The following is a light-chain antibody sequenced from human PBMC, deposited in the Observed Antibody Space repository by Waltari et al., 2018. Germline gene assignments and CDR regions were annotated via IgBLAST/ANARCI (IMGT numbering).Light chain of an antibody. CDR3: CSYAGRGTYF. J-gene: IGLJ1*01. CDR1: TSDVGSYDL. Sequence: QSALTQPASVSGTPGQSITISCSGTTSDVGSYDLVSWYQQHPGEAPKLLICEVFKRPPDTSSRFSGAKSGSTASLTISGLQPEDEADYYCCSYAGRGTYFFGSGTKVTVL. V-gene: IGLV2-23*02. CDR2: EVF.